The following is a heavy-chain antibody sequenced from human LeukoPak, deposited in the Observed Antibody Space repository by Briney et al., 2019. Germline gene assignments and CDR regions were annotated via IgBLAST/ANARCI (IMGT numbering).Heavy chain of an antibody. CDR2: IYWNGDE. J-gene: IGHJ3*02. CDR1: GFSLSTNGVG. D-gene: IGHD5/OR15-5a*01. CDR3: AHRPLYPDVFDI. V-gene: IGHV2-5*01. Sequence: ESGPTLVNPTQTLTLTCTFSGFSLSTNGVGVGWIRQPPGKALEWLALIYWNGDERYSPFLKSRLTITKDTSKNQVVLTVTNMDPVDTATYHCAHRPLYPDVFDIWGQGTMVTVSS.